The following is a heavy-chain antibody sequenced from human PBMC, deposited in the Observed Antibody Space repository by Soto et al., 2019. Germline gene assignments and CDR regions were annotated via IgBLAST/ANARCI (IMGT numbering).Heavy chain of an antibody. CDR3: AAGEASSRNLAPYYLDF. J-gene: IGHJ4*02. CDR2: IHYSGTT. V-gene: IGHV4-59*01. D-gene: IGHD6-13*01. CDR1: GGSMRNYF. Sequence: SETLSLTCTVSGGSMRNYFWTWIRQPPGKGLEWIGYIHYSGTTSFFPSYNPSLRSRVTISQDTSKNQFSLKLLSVTTADTAVYFCAAGEASSRNLAPYYLDFWGQGTLVTVSS.